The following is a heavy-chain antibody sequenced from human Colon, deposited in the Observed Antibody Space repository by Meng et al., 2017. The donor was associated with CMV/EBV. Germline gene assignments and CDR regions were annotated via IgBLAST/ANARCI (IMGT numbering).Heavy chain of an antibody. CDR2: INPYSGDT. Sequence: ASVKVSCKASGYSFTDNYIHWVRQAPGQGREWMGWINPYSGDTSFAQNFQGRVTMTRDKSISTAYMEVTSLTYADTALYFCARRLRGGGFDPWGLGTLVTVSS. D-gene: IGHD4-17*01. CDR1: GYSFTDNY. CDR3: ARRLRGGGFDP. V-gene: IGHV1-2*02. J-gene: IGHJ5*02.